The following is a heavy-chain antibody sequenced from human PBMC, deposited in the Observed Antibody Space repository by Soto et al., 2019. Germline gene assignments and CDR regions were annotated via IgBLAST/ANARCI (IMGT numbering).Heavy chain of an antibody. CDR2: IYWDDDK. CDR3: AHSLIGYYYDSSGSNWFDP. Sequence: TLSLTCTVSDVSISSGDYYWTWIRQPPGKGLEWLALIYWDDDKRYNPSLKSRLTITKDTSKNQVVLTMTNMDPVDTATYYCAHSLIGYYYDSSGSNWFDPWGQGTLVTVSS. D-gene: IGHD3-22*01. J-gene: IGHJ5*02. V-gene: IGHV2-5*08. CDR1: DVSISSGDY.